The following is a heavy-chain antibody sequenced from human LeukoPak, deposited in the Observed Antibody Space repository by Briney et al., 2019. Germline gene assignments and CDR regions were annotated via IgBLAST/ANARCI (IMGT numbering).Heavy chain of an antibody. D-gene: IGHD6-19*01. J-gene: IGHJ4*02. CDR2: ISWNSGSI. CDR1: GFTFDDYA. CDR3: AKDSSIAVAGTSYYFDY. V-gene: IGHV3-9*01. Sequence: PGGSLRLSCAASGFTFDDYAMHWVRQAPGKGLEWVSGISWNSGSIGYADSVKGRFTISRDNAKNSLYLQMNSLRAEDKALYYCAKDSSIAVAGTSYYFDYWGQGTLVTVSS.